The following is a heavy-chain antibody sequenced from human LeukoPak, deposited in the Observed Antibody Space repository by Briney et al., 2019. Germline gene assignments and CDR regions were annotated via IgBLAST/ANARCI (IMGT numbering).Heavy chain of an antibody. V-gene: IGHV3-53*01. CDR2: IYSGGST. J-gene: IGHJ6*02. Sequence: GGSLRLSCAASGFTLSSNYMSWVRQAPGKGLEWVSVIYSGGSTYYADSVKGRFTISRDNSKNTLYLQMNSLRAEDTAVYYCARAYYYGDGMDVWGQGTTVTVSS. CDR3: ARAYYYGDGMDV. D-gene: IGHD3-10*01. CDR1: GFTLSSNY.